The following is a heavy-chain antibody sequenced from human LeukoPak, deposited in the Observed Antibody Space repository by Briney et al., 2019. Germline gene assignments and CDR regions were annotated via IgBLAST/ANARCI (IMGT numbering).Heavy chain of an antibody. J-gene: IGHJ4*02. V-gene: IGHV1-69*04. D-gene: IGHD6-13*01. CDR3: ARELAAAGRSTFDY. CDR1: GGTFSSYA. Sequence: SVKVSCKASGGTFSSYAINWVRQAPGQGLEWMGRIIPILGIANYAQKFQGRVTITADKSTSTAYMELSSLRSEDTAVYYCARELAAAGRSTFDYWGQGTLVTVSS. CDR2: IIPILGIA.